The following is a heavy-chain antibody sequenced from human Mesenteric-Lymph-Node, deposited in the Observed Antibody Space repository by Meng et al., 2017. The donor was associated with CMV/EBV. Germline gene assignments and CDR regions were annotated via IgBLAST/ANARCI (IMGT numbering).Heavy chain of an antibody. V-gene: IGHV4-4*02. J-gene: IGHJ5*02. CDR3: ARGRGPGSWELLPLDT. CDR1: GGSISSSHW. D-gene: IGHD1-26*01. Sequence: SETLSLTCVVFGGSISSSHWWSWVRQPPGKGLEWIGDIYHRGSTDYNPSLKSRVIMSIDTSKNQFSLELTSVTAADTAVYYCARGRGPGSWELLPLDTWGQGMLVTVSS. CDR2: IYHRGST.